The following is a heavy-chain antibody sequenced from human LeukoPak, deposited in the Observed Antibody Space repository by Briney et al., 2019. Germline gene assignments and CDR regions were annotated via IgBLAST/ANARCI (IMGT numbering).Heavy chain of an antibody. CDR1: GFTFSSYG. CDR2: ISGSGGSP. D-gene: IGHD2-15*01. J-gene: IGHJ4*02. Sequence: GGSLRLSCAASGFTFSSYGMNWVRQAPGKGLEWVSAISGSGGSPYYADSVKGRFTISRDNSKNTLYLQMNSLRAEDTAVYYCASCSGGSCYLDYWGQGTLVTVSS. V-gene: IGHV3-23*01. CDR3: ASCSGGSCYLDY.